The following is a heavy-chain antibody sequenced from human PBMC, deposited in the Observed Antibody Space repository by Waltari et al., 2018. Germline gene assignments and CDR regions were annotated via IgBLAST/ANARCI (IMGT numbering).Heavy chain of an antibody. CDR3: ARGIAAAGLYYMDV. V-gene: IGHV1-2*02. CDR1: GYTFTGYY. J-gene: IGHJ6*03. Sequence: HVQLVQSGAEVRKPGASVKVSCMASGYTFTGYYMHWLRQAPGQGLEWMGWINPNSGSTNYAQKFKGRVTMTRDTSISTAYMELSRLRSADTAVYYCARGIAAAGLYYMDVWGKGTTVTISS. D-gene: IGHD6-13*01. CDR2: INPNSGST.